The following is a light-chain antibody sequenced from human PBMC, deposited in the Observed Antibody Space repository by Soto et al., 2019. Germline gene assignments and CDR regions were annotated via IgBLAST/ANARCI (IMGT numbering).Light chain of an antibody. CDR2: GNS. J-gene: IGLJ2*01. V-gene: IGLV1-40*01. Sequence: QTVVTQPPSVSGAPGQRVTISCTGSSSNIGAGYDVHWYQQLPGTAPKLLIYGNSNRPSGVPDRFSGSKSGTSASLAITGLQAEDEADYYCQSYASSLRVVFGGGTKLTVL. CDR3: QSYASSLRVV. CDR1: SSNIGAGYD.